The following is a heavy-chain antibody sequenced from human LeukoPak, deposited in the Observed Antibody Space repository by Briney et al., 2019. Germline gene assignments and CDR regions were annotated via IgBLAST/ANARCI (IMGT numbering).Heavy chain of an antibody. J-gene: IGHJ4*02. CDR1: GFTFSSYD. V-gene: IGHV3-48*03. D-gene: IGHD1-1*01. CDR2: ISRSGSTI. Sequence: PGGSLRLSCAASGFTFSSYDMNWVRQAPGKGLEWVSYISRSGSTIYYADSVKGRFTISRDNAKSSLLLQMNRLRGNATPVYYCARELKLVHFDYWGQGTLVTVSS. CDR3: ARELKLVHFDY.